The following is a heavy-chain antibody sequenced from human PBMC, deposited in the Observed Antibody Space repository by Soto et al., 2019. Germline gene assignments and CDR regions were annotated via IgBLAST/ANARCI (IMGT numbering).Heavy chain of an antibody. V-gene: IGHV1-18*01. CDR2: ISTLNGNT. CDR3: ARRVQVWLPDYYGMDV. Sequence: QAQLVQSGAEVKKPGASVNVSCKASGYDYVTYAITWVRQRPGQGLEWMGWISTLNGNTNYAQNFQGRVTMTTDTSTRIVHLERRSLRSDETAVYYCARRVQVWLPDYYGMDVWSQGTTVTVSS. D-gene: IGHD5-18*01. CDR1: GYDYVTYA. J-gene: IGHJ6*02.